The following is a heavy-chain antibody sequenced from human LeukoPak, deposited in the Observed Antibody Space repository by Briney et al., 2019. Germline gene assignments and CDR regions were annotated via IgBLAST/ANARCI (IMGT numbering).Heavy chain of an antibody. CDR3: AREGRCSSTSCQNLDYYYGMDV. D-gene: IGHD2-2*01. CDR1: GFTFSSYG. Sequence: GGSLRLSCAASGFTFSSYGMHWVRQAPGKGLEWVAVIWYDGSNKYYADSVKGRFTISRDNSKNTLYLQMNSLRAEDTAVYYCAREGRCSSTSCQNLDYYYGMDVWGQGTTVTVSS. J-gene: IGHJ6*02. V-gene: IGHV3-33*01. CDR2: IWYDGSNK.